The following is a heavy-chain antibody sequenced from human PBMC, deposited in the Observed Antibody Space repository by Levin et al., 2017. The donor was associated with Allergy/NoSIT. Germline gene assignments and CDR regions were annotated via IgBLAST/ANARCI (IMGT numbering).Heavy chain of an antibody. V-gene: IGHV3-20*01. Sequence: GGSLRLSCAASGFTFDDYGMSWVRQAPGKGLEWVSGINWNGGSTGYADSVKGRLTISRDNAKNSLYLQMNSLRAEDTAVYHCARHRFTMNIHDGFDIWRQGTMVIVSS. CDR2: INWNGGST. CDR1: GFTFDDYG. J-gene: IGHJ3*02. D-gene: IGHD2/OR15-2a*01. CDR3: ARHRFTMNIHDGFDI.